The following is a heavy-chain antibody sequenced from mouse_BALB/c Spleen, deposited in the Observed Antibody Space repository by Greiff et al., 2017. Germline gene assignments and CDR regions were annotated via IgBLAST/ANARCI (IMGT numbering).Heavy chain of an antibody. CDR3: GINYVWYLDV. CDR2: IYPGDGDT. J-gene: IGHJ1*01. Sequence: QVQLQQSGAELARPGASVKLSCTASGYTFTSYWMPWVKQRPGQGLEWIGVIYPGDGDTRYTQKFKGKATLAADNSSSTAYMQLSSLASEDSAVYYCGINYVWYLDVWGAGTTVTVSS. V-gene: IGHV1-87*01. D-gene: IGHD2-1*01. CDR1: GYTFTSYW.